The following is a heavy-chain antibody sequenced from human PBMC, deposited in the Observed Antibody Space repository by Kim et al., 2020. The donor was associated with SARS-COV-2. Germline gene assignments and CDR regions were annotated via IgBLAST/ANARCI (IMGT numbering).Heavy chain of an antibody. CDR3: TKERVGTCSSSGCTTDY. J-gene: IGHJ4*01. Sequence: GGSLRLSCAVSGFTFSGYGMHWVRQAPGKGLEWVAVISYDGSTKYNAAFMKRLFTISSDTTKNMLHLQIYMLSAEDTAEYYCTKERVGTCSSSGCTTDY. CDR1: GFTFSGYG. CDR2: ISYDGSTK. D-gene: IGHD2-2*01. V-gene: IGHV3-30*18.